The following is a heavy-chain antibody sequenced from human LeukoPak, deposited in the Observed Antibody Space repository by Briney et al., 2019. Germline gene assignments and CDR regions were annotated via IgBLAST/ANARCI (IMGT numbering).Heavy chain of an antibody. D-gene: IGHD2-2*01. J-gene: IGHJ4*02. CDR1: GGSISSSSYY. Sequence: PSETLSLNCTVSGGSISSSSYYRGWIRQPPGKGLEWIGSIYYSGSTYYNPSLKSRVTISVDTSKNQFSLKLSSVTAADTAVYYCSRCSTSCSIWGQGTLITASS. CDR3: SRCSTSCSI. CDR2: IYYSGST. V-gene: IGHV4-39*07.